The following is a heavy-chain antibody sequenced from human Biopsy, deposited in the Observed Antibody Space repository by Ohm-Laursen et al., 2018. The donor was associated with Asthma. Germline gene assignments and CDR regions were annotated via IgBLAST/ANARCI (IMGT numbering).Heavy chain of an antibody. CDR2: IYRNGDT. D-gene: IGHD2-21*02. V-gene: IGHV4-30-2*06. CDR3: ARGWNCGGDCYSLDS. J-gene: IGHJ4*02. Sequence: TLSLTCAVSGDSIDSGDYSWTWIRQSPGGGLEWIGYIYRNGDTCYNPPLKNRVTISIDRSKNQFSLRLRAVTAADTAVYYCARGWNCGGDCYSLDSWGQGTLVTVSS. CDR1: GDSIDSGDYS.